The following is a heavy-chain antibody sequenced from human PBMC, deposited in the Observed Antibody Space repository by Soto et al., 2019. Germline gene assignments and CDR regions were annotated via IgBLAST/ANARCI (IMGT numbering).Heavy chain of an antibody. V-gene: IGHV5-51*01. CDR1: VYSCTSYW. D-gene: IGHD3-3*01. J-gene: IGHJ4*02. Sequence: EVQLVQSGAEVKKPGEALKISCKGSVYSCTSYWIGWVRQMPGKGLDWMWIIYPGDSDTRYSPSFQGQVTISADKSLRTAYLQWSSLKASDTAMYYCARQRYDFWSGYYTYLDYWGQGTLVTVSS. CDR3: ARQRYDFWSGYYTYLDY. CDR2: IYPGDSDT.